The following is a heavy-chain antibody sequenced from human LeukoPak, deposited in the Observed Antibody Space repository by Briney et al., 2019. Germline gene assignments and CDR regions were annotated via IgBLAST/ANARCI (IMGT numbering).Heavy chain of an antibody. CDR2: INPNSGVA. Sequence: ASVKVSCETSGYTFTGFYLHWVRQAPGQGLEWLGWINPNSGVANYAQKFQGRVTITTDESTSTAYMELSSLRSEDTAVYYCARGDYGSGSYTARWFDPWGQGTLVTVSS. D-gene: IGHD3-10*01. J-gene: IGHJ5*02. CDR1: GYTFTGFY. CDR3: ARGDYGSGSYTARWFDP. V-gene: IGHV1-2*02.